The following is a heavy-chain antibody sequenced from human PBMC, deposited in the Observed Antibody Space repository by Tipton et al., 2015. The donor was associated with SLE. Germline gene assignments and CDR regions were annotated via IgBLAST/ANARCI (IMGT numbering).Heavy chain of an antibody. V-gene: IGHV3-7*01. CDR3: ARLARWPEY. D-gene: IGHD5-24*01. CDR1: GFTFTKYA. Sequence: SLRLSCAASGFTFTKYAFSWVRQAPGKGLEWVANIKEDGSEKHYVDSVKDRFTISRDSAKNSLYLQMNSLRAEDTAVYYCARLARWPEYWGQGTLVTVSS. J-gene: IGHJ4*02. CDR2: IKEDGSEK.